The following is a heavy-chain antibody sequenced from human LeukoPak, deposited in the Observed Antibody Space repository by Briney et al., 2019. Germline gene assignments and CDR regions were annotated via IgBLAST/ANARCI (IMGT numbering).Heavy chain of an antibody. CDR1: GGSISSYY. V-gene: IGHV4-59*01. CDR2: IYYSGST. J-gene: IGHJ5*02. Sequence: SETLSLTCTVSGGSISSYYWSWIRQSPGKGLEWIGYIYYSGSTNYNPSLKSRVTISVDTSKNQFSLKLSSVTAADTAVYYCARESSSSSRWFDPWGQGTLVTVSS. CDR3: ARESSSSSRWFDP. D-gene: IGHD6-6*01.